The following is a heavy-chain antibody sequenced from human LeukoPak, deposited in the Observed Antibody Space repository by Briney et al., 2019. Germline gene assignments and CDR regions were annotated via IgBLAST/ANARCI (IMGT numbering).Heavy chain of an antibody. D-gene: IGHD2-8*01. CDR1: GFTFSSYA. CDR2: ISGSGGNT. J-gene: IGHJ4*02. V-gene: IGHV3-23*01. Sequence: GGSLRLSCAASGFTFSSYAMSWVRQAPGKGLEWVSSISGSGGNTYYADSVKGRFTISRDNSKNTLYLQMNSQRAEDTAVYYCAIFVESCTNGVCYIDYWGQGTLVSVSS. CDR3: AIFVESCTNGVCYIDY.